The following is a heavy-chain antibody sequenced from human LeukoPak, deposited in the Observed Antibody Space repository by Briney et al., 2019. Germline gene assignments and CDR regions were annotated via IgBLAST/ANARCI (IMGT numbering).Heavy chain of an antibody. J-gene: IGHJ4*02. CDR3: AKDPGGGDWWYFDY. CDR1: GFTFNNYG. Sequence: PGTSLRLSCVASGFTFNNYGIHWVRQAPGKGLEWVAVIWYDGGNKYYADSVKGRFTISRDNSKNTLYLQMNSLRAEDTAVYYCAKDPGGGDWWYFDYWGQGALVTVSP. V-gene: IGHV3-33*06. CDR2: IWYDGGNK. D-gene: IGHD2-21*02.